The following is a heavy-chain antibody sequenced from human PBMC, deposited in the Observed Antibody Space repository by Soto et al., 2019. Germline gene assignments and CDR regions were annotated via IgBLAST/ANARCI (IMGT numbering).Heavy chain of an antibody. CDR3: GRSYTALGVSKV. V-gene: IGHV4-34*01. CDR1: GGSFSDDY. CDR2: INQSGNT. D-gene: IGHD2-8*02. Sequence: TETLSLTCAVYGGSFSDDYWSWIRQPPGKGLEWIGEINQSGNTNYNPSVKSRVTISVDTSKKQASLRVTSVTAADTARYDCGRSYTALGVSKVWGQSTQV. J-gene: IGHJ4*02.